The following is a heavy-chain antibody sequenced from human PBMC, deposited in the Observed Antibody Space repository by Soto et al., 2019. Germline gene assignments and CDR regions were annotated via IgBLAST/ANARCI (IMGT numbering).Heavy chain of an antibody. Sequence: QVQLVESGGGVVQPGRSLRVSCAASGFTFSSFGMHWVRQAPGRGLEWVAAIWYDGSGKYYADSVKGRFTISRDNSRNTLDLQLNSLRAEDTAVYSCARGSSRYVSGLDYWCQVTLVTVSS. V-gene: IGHV3-33*01. D-gene: IGHD3-10*01. CDR1: GFTFSSFG. J-gene: IGHJ4*02. CDR3: ARGSSRYVSGLDY. CDR2: IWYDGSGK.